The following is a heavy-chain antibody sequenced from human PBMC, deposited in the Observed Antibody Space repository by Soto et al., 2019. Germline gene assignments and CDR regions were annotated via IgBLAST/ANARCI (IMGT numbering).Heavy chain of an antibody. CDR2: INHSGST. J-gene: IGHJ4*02. Sequence: SETLSLTCAVYGGSFSGYYWSWIRQPPGKGLEWIGEINHSGSTNYNPSLKSRVTISVDTSKNQFSLKLSSVTAADTAVYYCASGAPPLRFDYWGQGTLVTVSS. V-gene: IGHV4-34*01. CDR1: GGSFSGYY. D-gene: IGHD2-21*02. CDR3: ASGAPPLRFDY.